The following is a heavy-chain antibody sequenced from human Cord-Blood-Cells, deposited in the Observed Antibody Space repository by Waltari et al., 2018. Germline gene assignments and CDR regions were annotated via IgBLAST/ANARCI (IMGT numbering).Heavy chain of an antibody. CDR3: AKDIQSGSFDY. J-gene: IGHJ4*02. CDR2: IADDRSNE. V-gene: IGHV3-30*18. CDR1: GFTFSSYG. Sequence: QVQLVESGGGVVQPGRSLRLSCAASGFTFSSYGMHWVRQAPGKGLGWVAVIADDRSNEYYADSVKGRFTISRDNSKNTLYLQMNSLRAEDTAVDYWAKDIQSGSFDYWGQGTLVTVSS. D-gene: IGHD3-10*01.